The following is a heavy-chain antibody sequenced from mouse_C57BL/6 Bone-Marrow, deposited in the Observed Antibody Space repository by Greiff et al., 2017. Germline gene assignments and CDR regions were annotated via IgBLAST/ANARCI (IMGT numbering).Heavy chain of an antibody. CDR1: GFSLTSYA. V-gene: IGHV2-9-1*01. J-gene: IGHJ4*01. D-gene: IGHD2-1*01. CDR3: ARKSRLYYYYAMDY. Sequence: VHLVESGPGLVAPSQSLSITCTVSGFSLTSYAISWVRQPTGKGLEWLGVIWTGVGTNYNSALKSRLSISKDNSKSQVFLTMNSLQTDDTARYDCARKSRLYYYYAMDYWGQGTSVTVSS. CDR2: IWTGVGT.